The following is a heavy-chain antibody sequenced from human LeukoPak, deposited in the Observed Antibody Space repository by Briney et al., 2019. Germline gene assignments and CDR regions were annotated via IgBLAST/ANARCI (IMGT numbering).Heavy chain of an antibody. CDR1: GDSISSYF. J-gene: IGHJ3*02. Sequence: SETLSLTCTVSGDSISSYFWSWIRQPPGKGLEWIGYIYYNERSNYNPSLRSRVTISIDTSKNQFSLKLSSVTAAGTAVYYCARPPLGYCSSTSCYAFDIWGQGTMVTVSS. CDR3: ARPPLGYCSSTSCYAFDI. D-gene: IGHD2-2*01. V-gene: IGHV4-59*08. CDR2: IYYNERS.